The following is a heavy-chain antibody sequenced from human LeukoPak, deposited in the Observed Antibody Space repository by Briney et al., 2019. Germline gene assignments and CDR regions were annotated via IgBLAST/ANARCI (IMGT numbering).Heavy chain of an antibody. J-gene: IGHJ6*03. Sequence: SGTLSLTCAVSGGSISSRNGWSWVRQPPGKGLEWIGEISHTGGTSYTPSLKSRVAISVDKSKNQCSLNLSSVTAADTAVYYCARLSNPVGALRNFYYSMDVWGKGTTVIVSS. CDR2: ISHTGGT. CDR3: ARLSNPVGALRNFYYSMDV. D-gene: IGHD2-8*01. V-gene: IGHV4-4*02. CDR1: GGSISSRNG.